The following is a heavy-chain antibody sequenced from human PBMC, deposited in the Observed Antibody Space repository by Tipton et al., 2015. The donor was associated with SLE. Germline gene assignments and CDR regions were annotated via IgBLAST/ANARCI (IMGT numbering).Heavy chain of an antibody. CDR3: ARVSWVPYFDY. J-gene: IGHJ4*02. Sequence: QLVQSGGGLVQAGGSLRLSCAASGFTFSTYWMSWVRQAPGKGLEWVANIKQDGSETYYVDSVKGRLTISRDNAKNSLYLQMNSLRAEDTAVYYCARVSWVPYFDYWGQGSLVTVSS. CDR2: IKQDGSET. V-gene: IGHV3-7*01. CDR1: GFTFSTYW. D-gene: IGHD4/OR15-4a*01.